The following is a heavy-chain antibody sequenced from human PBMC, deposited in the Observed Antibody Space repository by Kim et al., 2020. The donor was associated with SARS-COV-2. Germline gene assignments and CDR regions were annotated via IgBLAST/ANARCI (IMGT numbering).Heavy chain of an antibody. CDR1: GYTFTGYD. Sequence: ASVKVSCTASGYTFTGYDINWVRQATGQGLEWMRLMNPNSGNTGYGQTFQGRVTMTMNTSISTAYIEMSRRRSEDTAVYYCERGVGIKSSSILNNWGQGTLVTVSS. CDR2: MNPNSGNT. D-gene: IGHD6-6*01. CDR3: ERGVGIKSSSILNN. J-gene: IGHJ4*02. V-gene: IGHV1-8*01.